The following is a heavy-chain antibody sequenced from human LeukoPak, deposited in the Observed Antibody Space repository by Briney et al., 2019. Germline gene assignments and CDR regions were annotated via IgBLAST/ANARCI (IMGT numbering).Heavy chain of an antibody. D-gene: IGHD2-15*01. J-gene: IGHJ6*02. V-gene: IGHV1-18*01. CDR1: GYTFTSYG. CDR2: ISAYNGNT. Sequence: ASVKVSCKASGYTFTSYGISWVRQAPGQGLEWMGWISAYNGNTNYAQKLQGRVTMTTDTSTSTAYMELRSLRSDDTAVYYCARDVAYPSYYGMDVWGQGTTVTVSS. CDR3: ARDVAYPSYYGMDV.